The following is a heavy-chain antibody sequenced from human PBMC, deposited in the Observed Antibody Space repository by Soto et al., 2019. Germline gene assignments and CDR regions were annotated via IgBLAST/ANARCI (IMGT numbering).Heavy chain of an antibody. J-gene: IGHJ4*02. D-gene: IGHD6-13*01. Sequence: GGSLRLSCAVSGFTFNTYWMSWVRQAPGKGLEWVASIKHDGSEKYYVDSVKGRVTISRDNAENSLYLQMNSLRAEDTAVYHCARDLRPGYSRSCYDYWGQGTLVTVSS. CDR1: GFTFNTYW. V-gene: IGHV3-7*05. CDR3: ARDLRPGYSRSCYDY. CDR2: IKHDGSEK.